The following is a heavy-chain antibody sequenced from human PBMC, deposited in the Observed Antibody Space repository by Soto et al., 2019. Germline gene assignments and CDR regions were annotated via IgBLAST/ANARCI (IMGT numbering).Heavy chain of an antibody. CDR1: GGSISSGGYY. D-gene: IGHD3-9*01. V-gene: IGHV4-31*03. J-gene: IGHJ5*02. CDR3: ARDLAGYDILTGYAPRNWFDP. Sequence: SETLSLTCTVSGGSISSGGYYWSWIRQHPGKGLEWIGYIYYSGSTYYNPSLKSRVTISVDTSKNQFSLKLSSVTAADTAVYYCARDLAGYDILTGYAPRNWFDPWGQGTLVTVSS. CDR2: IYYSGST.